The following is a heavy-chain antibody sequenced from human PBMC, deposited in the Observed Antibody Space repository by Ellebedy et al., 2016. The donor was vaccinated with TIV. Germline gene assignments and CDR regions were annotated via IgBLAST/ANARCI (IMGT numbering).Heavy chain of an antibody. J-gene: IGHJ1*01. CDR2: IYYTGST. Sequence: MPSETLSLTCTVSGGSISSYYWSWIRQPPGKGLEWIGYIYYTGSTNYNPSLQSRVTISVDTSKNQFSLKLSSVTAADTAVYYCARAAGSGAYAEYFQHWGQGTLVTVSS. CDR1: GGSISSYY. CDR3: ARAAGSGAYAEYFQH. V-gene: IGHV4-59*12. D-gene: IGHD2-15*01.